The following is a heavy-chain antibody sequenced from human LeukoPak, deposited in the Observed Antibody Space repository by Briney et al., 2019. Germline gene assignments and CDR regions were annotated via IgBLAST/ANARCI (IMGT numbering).Heavy chain of an antibody. CDR2: ISGSGGST. Sequence: PGGSLRLSCAASGFTFSSYSMNWVRQAPGKGLEWVSAISGSGGSTYYADSVKGRFTISRDNSKNTLYLQMNSLRAEDTAVYYCARQGTVSGWLQASEYFQHWGQGTLVTVSS. V-gene: IGHV3-23*01. CDR3: ARQGTVSGWLQASEYFQH. J-gene: IGHJ1*01. D-gene: IGHD5-24*01. CDR1: GFTFSSYS.